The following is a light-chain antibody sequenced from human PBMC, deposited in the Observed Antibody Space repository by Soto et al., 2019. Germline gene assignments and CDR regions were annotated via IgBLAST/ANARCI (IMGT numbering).Light chain of an antibody. CDR2: AAS. Sequence: QSVLTQPASVSGSPGQSITISCTGTSSDIGDYNYVSWYQHHPGNAPKLIIYAASNRPPGVSNRFSGSKSGNTASLTISGLQAEDEAEYYCSSYTSTTTVLFGGGTKVTVL. CDR1: SSDIGDYNY. V-gene: IGLV2-14*01. J-gene: IGLJ2*01. CDR3: SSYTSTTTVL.